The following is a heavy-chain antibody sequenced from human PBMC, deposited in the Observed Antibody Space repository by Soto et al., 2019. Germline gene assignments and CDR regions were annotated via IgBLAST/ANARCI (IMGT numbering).Heavy chain of an antibody. CDR1: GFTFTNAW. CDR3: TTARGTYGAEYFQH. CDR2: IKSKTDGGTT. Sequence: GGSLRLSCAVSGFTFTNAWMSWVRQAPGKGLEWVGRIKSKTDGGTTDYAAPVKGRFTISRDDSKNTLYLQMNSLKTEDTAVYYCTTARGTYGAEYFQHWGQGTLVTVSS. V-gene: IGHV3-15*01. J-gene: IGHJ1*01. D-gene: IGHD4-17*01.